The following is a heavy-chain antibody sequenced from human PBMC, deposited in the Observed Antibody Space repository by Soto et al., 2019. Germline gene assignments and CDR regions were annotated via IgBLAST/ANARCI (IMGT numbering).Heavy chain of an antibody. J-gene: IGHJ3*02. D-gene: IGHD3-22*01. CDR3: ARSDYDSSGYYLVGAFDI. CDR1: GGTFSSYA. V-gene: IGHV1-69*13. Sequence: SVKVSCKASGGTFSSYAISWVRQAPGQGLEWMGGIIPIFGTANYAQKFQGRVTITANESTSTAYMELSSLRSEDTAVYYCARSDYDSSGYYLVGAFDIWGQGTMVTVSS. CDR2: IIPIFGTA.